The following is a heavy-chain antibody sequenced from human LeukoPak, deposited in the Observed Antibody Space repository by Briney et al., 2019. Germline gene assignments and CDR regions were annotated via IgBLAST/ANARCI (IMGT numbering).Heavy chain of an antibody. Sequence: SETLSLTCTVSGGSISSYYWSWIRQPPGKGLEWIGYIHYSGSTNYNPSLKSRVTISVDMSKNQFSLKLSSVTAADTAVYYCARDVLAATGSFDYWGQGTQVTVSS. CDR3: ARDVLAATGSFDY. CDR2: IHYSGST. J-gene: IGHJ4*02. CDR1: GGSISSYY. D-gene: IGHD6-13*01. V-gene: IGHV4-59*12.